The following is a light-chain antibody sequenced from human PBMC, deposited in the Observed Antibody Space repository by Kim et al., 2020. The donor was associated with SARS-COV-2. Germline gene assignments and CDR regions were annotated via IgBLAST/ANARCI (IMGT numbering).Light chain of an antibody. CDR2: EDN. V-gene: IGLV6-57*04. CDR3: QSYDSSNVV. Sequence: NFMLTQPHSVSESPGKTVTISCTRSSGSIASKYVQWYQQRPGSAPTTVIYEDNQRPSGVPDRFSGSIDSSSNSASLTISGLNTEDEADYYCQSYDSSNVVFGGGTQLTVL. J-gene: IGLJ2*01. CDR1: SGSIASKY.